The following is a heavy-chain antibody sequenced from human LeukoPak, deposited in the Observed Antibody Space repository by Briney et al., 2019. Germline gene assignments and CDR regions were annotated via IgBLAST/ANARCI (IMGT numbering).Heavy chain of an antibody. Sequence: PSETLSLTCTVSGGSISSSSYYWGWIRRPPGKGLGWIGEIVHSGSTNYNPSLKSRVTISVDASKNQFSLKLSSVTAADTAVYYCARDSIAAASPTDWGQGTLVTVSS. CDR3: ARDSIAAASPTD. D-gene: IGHD6-13*01. CDR1: GGSISSSSYY. J-gene: IGHJ4*02. CDR2: IVHSGST. V-gene: IGHV4-39*07.